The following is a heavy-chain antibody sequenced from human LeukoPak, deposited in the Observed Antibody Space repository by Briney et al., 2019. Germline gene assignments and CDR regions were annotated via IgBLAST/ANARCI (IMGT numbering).Heavy chain of an antibody. Sequence: SETLSLTCTVSGGSISSYCWSWIRQPPGKGLEWIGYIYYSGSTNYNPSLKSRVTISVDTSKNQFSLKLSSVTAADTAVYYCARGVGWFGSIYSDYWGQGTLVTVSS. V-gene: IGHV4-59*01. CDR3: ARGVGWFGSIYSDY. CDR2: IYYSGST. D-gene: IGHD3-10*01. CDR1: GGSISSYC. J-gene: IGHJ4*02.